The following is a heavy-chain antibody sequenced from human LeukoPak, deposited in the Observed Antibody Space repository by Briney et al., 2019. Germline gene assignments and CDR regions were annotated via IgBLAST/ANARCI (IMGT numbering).Heavy chain of an antibody. V-gene: IGHV1-69*13. J-gene: IGHJ6*03. CDR1: GGTFSSYA. Sequence: SVKVSCKASGGTFSSYAISWVRQAPGQGLEWMGGIIPIFGTANYAQKFQGRVTITADESTSTAYMELSSLRSEDTAVYYCARGRGSGSYGYYYYMDVWGKGTTVTISS. CDR3: ARGRGSGSYGYYYYMDV. D-gene: IGHD3-10*01. CDR2: IIPIFGTA.